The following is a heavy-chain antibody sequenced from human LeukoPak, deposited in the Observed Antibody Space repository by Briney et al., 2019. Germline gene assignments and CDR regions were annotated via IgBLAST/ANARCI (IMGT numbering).Heavy chain of an antibody. CDR2: ISGSGGST. D-gene: IGHD3-10*01. CDR1: GFTFSSYG. Sequence: GGSLRLSCAASGFTFSSYGMSWVRQAPGKGLEWVSAISGSGGSTYYADSVKGRFTISRDNAKNSLYLQMNSLRAEDTAVYYCATDPSFRHGSGSYFDYWGQGTLVTVSS. J-gene: IGHJ4*02. CDR3: ATDPSFRHGSGSYFDY. V-gene: IGHV3-23*01.